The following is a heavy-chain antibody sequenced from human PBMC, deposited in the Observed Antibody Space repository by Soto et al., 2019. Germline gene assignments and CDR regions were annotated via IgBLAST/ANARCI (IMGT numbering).Heavy chain of an antibody. V-gene: IGHV4-31*03. CDR2: IYYSGST. CDR3: ARGSLSYYGSGSYYYFDY. J-gene: IGHJ4*02. D-gene: IGHD3-10*01. CDR1: GGSISSGGYY. Sequence: SETLSLTCTVSGGSISSGGYYWSWIRQHPGKGLEWIGYIYYSGSTYYNPSLKSRVTISVDTSKNQFSLKLSSVTAADTAVYYCARGSLSYYGSGSYYYFDYWGQGTLVTVSS.